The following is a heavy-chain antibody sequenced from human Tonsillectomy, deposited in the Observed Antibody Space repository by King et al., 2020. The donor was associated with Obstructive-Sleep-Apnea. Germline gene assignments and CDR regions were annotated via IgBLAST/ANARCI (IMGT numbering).Heavy chain of an antibody. CDR3: ARGGSLPTIGLLACYFDL. J-gene: IGHJ2*01. D-gene: IGHD5-12*01. Sequence: VQLVESGGGVVQPGRSLRLSCAASGFTFSSYAMHWVRQAPGKGLEWVAVISYDGSGKYYADSVKGRFTISRDNSKNTLYLLMNSLRPEDTALYYCARGGSLPTIGLLACYFDLWGRGPLITVSS. CDR1: GFTFSSYA. V-gene: IGHV3-30-3*01. CDR2: ISYDGSGK.